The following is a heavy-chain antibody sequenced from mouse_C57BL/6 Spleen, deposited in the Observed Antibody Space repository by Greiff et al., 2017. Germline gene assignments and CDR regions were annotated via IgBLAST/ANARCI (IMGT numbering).Heavy chain of an antibody. J-gene: IGHJ1*03. D-gene: IGHD1-1*01. Sequence: DVMLVESGGDLVKPGGSLKLSCAASGFTFSSYGMSWVRQTPDKRLEWVATISSGGSYTYYPDSVKGRFTISRDNAKNTLYLQMSSLKSEDTAMYYCARRDYGSSGYFDVWGTGTTVTVSS. CDR3: ARRDYGSSGYFDV. V-gene: IGHV5-6*02. CDR2: ISSGGSYT. CDR1: GFTFSSYG.